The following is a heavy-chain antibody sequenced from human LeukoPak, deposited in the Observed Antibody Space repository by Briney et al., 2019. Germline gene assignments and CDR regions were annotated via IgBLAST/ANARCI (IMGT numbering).Heavy chain of an antibody. D-gene: IGHD3-22*01. V-gene: IGHV3-11*04. Sequence: KTGGSLRLSCAASGFTFSDYYMSWIRQAPGKGLEWVSYISSSGSTIYYADSVKGRFTISRDNAKNSLYLQMNSLRAEDTAVYYCARGRYYYDSSGYYHSAGAFDIWGQGTMVTVSS. CDR2: ISSSGSTI. CDR3: ARGRYYYDSSGYYHSAGAFDI. J-gene: IGHJ3*02. CDR1: GFTFSDYY.